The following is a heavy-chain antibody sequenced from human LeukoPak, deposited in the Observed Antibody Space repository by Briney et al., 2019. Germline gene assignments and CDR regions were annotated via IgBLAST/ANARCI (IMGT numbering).Heavy chain of an antibody. D-gene: IGHD5-24*01. CDR3: ARAIYDYNNSFDH. V-gene: IGHV4-34*01. CDR2: ISHSGST. J-gene: IGHJ4*02. Sequence: SETLSLTCAVYGESFSGYYWSWIRQPPGKGLEWIGEISHSGSTNYSPSLKSRVTISINTSKNQFSLKLSSVTAADTAVYYCARAIYDYNNSFDHWGQGTLVTVSS. CDR1: GESFSGYY.